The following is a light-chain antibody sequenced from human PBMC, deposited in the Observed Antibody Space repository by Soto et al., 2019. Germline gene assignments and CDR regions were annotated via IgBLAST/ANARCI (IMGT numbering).Light chain of an antibody. J-gene: IGLJ7*01. Sequence: SSELTQPPSVSVSLGQMARITCSGEALPKKYAYWYQQKPGQFPVLVIYKDSERPSGIPERFSGSSSGTIVTLTICGVQAEDEADYYCLSADSSGAYWVFGGGTQLTVL. CDR2: KDS. CDR3: LSADSSGAYWV. V-gene: IGLV3-16*01. CDR1: ALPKKY.